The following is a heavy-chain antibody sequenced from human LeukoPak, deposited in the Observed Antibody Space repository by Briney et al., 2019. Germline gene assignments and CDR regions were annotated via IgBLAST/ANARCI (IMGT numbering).Heavy chain of an antibody. CDR3: ARVSPPPNAPSATMTLYY. CDR2: INTNTGNP. D-gene: IGHD2-15*01. Sequence: ASVKVSCKASGYTFTSYAMNWVRQAPGQGLEWMGWINTNTGNPTYAQGFTGRFVFSLDTSVNTAYLQISSLKAEDTAVYYCARVSPPPNAPSATMTLYYWGQGTLVTVSS. J-gene: IGHJ4*02. CDR1: GYTFTSYA. V-gene: IGHV7-4-1*02.